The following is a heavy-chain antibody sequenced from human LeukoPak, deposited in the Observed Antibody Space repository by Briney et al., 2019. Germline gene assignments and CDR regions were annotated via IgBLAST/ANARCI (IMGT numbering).Heavy chain of an antibody. CDR3: ASVKAYSGYGRYFDY. V-gene: IGHV4-34*01. CDR2: INHSGST. Sequence: SETLSLTCAVYGGSFSGYYWSWIRQPPGKGLEWIGEINHSGSTNYNPSLKSRVTISVDTSKNQFSLKLSSVTAADTAVYYCASVKAYSGYGRYFDYWGQRALVTVSS. D-gene: IGHD5-12*01. J-gene: IGHJ4*02. CDR1: GGSFSGYY.